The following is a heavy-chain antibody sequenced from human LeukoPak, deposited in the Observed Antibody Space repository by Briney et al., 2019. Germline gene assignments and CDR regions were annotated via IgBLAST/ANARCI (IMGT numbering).Heavy chain of an antibody. CDR2: INPNSGGT. D-gene: IGHD6-19*01. J-gene: IGHJ4*02. CDR3: ARERISGWYCDY. V-gene: IGHV1-2*02. CDR1: GYTFTGYY. Sequence: ASVKVSCKASGYTFTGYYMHWVRQAPGQGLEWMGWINPNSGGTNYAQKFQGRVTMTRDTSTSTAYMELSRLRSDDTAVYYCARERISGWYCDYWGQGTLVTVSS.